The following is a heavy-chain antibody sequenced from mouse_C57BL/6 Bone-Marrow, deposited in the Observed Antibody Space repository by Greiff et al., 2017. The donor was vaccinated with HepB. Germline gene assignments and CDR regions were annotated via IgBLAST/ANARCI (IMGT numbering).Heavy chain of an antibody. D-gene: IGHD4-1*01. CDR3: ARDANPHFDY. CDR1: GFTFSSYA. V-gene: IGHV5-4*01. Sequence: EVMLVESGGGLVKPGGSLKLSCAASGFTFSSYAMSWVRQTPEKRLEWVATISDGGSYTYYPDNVKGRFTISRDNAKNNLYLQMSHLKSEDTAMYYCARDANPHFDYWGQGTTLTVSS. J-gene: IGHJ2*01. CDR2: ISDGGSYT.